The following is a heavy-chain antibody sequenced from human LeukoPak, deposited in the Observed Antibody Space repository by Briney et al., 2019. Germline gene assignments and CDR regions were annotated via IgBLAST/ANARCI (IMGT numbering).Heavy chain of an antibody. CDR1: GYTFASYG. Sequence: GPVKVSCKASGYTFASYGISWVRQAPGQGLEWMGWISAYNGNTNYAQKLQGRVTMTTDTPTSTAYMELRSLRSDDTAVYYCAREGPSITMVRGVTPMDWFDPWGQGTLVTVSS. D-gene: IGHD3-10*01. V-gene: IGHV1-18*04. J-gene: IGHJ5*02. CDR2: ISAYNGNT. CDR3: AREGPSITMVRGVTPMDWFDP.